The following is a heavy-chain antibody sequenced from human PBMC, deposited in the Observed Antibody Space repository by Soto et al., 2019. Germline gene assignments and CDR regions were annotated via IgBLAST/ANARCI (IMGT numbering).Heavy chain of an antibody. Sequence: QVQLVQSGAEMKEPGSSVKVSCKTSGGTFSSSAISWLRQAPGQGLEWMGGIIPLFRTPDYDQKFQGRVTIAADESTSTAYMELRSLRSEDTAVYYCARDNDRLQLGGNYYYILDVWGQGTTITVSS. CDR2: IIPLFRTP. CDR1: GGTFSSSA. V-gene: IGHV1-69*12. CDR3: ARDNDRLQLGGNYYYILDV. D-gene: IGHD4-4*01. J-gene: IGHJ6*02.